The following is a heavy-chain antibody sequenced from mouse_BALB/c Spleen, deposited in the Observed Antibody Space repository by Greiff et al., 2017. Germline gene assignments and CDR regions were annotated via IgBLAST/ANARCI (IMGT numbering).Heavy chain of an antibody. Sequence: EVMLVESGGGLVKPGGSLKLSCAASGFTFSDYYMYWVRQTPEKSLEWVATISDGGSYSYYPDSVKGRFTISRDNAKNNLYLQMSSLKSEDTAMYYCARASTGTLFDYWGQGTTLTVSS. CDR3: ARASTGTLFDY. CDR1: GFTFSDYY. D-gene: IGHD4-1*02. V-gene: IGHV5-4*02. CDR2: ISDGGSYS. J-gene: IGHJ2*01.